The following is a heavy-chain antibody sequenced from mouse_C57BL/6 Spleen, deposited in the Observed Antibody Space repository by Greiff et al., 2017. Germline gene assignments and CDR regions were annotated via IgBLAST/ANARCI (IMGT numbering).Heavy chain of an antibody. CDR3: ARSGAIRDYFDD. D-gene: IGHD3-1*01. V-gene: IGHV1-80*01. Sequence: VQLQQSGAELVKPGASVKISCKASGYAFSSYWMNWVKQRPGKGLEWIGQIYPGDGDTNYNGKFKGKATLTADKSSSTAYMQLSSLTSEDSAVYCWARSGAIRDYFDDWGQGTTLTVSS. CDR1: GYAFSSYW. CDR2: IYPGDGDT. J-gene: IGHJ2*01.